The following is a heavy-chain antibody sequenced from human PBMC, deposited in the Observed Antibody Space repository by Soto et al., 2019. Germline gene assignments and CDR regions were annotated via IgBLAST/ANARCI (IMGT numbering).Heavy chain of an antibody. J-gene: IGHJ5*02. V-gene: IGHV1-69*13. D-gene: IGHD1-26*01. Sequence: ASVKVSCKTPGYTFTGYNIHWVRQAPGQGLEWMGGIIPIFGTANYAQKFQGRVTITADAFAATADMDLSSLTSEDTAVYYCARGIEWGPHHSWGQGTLVTVSS. CDR1: GYTFTGYN. CDR2: IIPIFGTA. CDR3: ARGIEWGPHHS.